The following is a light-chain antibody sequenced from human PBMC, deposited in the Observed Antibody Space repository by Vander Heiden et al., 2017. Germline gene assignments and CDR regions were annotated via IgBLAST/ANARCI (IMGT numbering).Light chain of an antibody. V-gene: IGKV1-39*01. Sequence: DIQMTHSPSPLSASVGDRVTITSRASQSISTYLNWYHQKPRNAPTRLPYAASTLQSGVASRFSGSGSGAVFTLTISSLQPEDFATYCRQQSYSPPITFGQGTRLEIK. CDR1: QSISTY. CDR2: AAS. J-gene: IGKJ5*01. CDR3: QQSYSPPIT.